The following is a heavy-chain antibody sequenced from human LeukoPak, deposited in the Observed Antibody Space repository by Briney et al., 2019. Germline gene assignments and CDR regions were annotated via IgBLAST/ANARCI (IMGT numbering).Heavy chain of an antibody. CDR3: ARDRNYYYYGMDV. CDR2: ISSSGSTI. V-gene: IGHV3-48*03. Sequence: PGGSLRLSCAASGFTFSSYEMNGVRQAPGKGLEWVSYISSSGSTIYYADSVKGRFTISRDNAKNSLYLQMNSLRAEDTAVYYCARDRNYYYYGMDVWGKGTTVTVSS. CDR1: GFTFSSYE. J-gene: IGHJ6*04.